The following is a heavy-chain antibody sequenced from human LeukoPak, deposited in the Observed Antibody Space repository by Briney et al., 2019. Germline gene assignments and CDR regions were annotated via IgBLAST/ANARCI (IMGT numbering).Heavy chain of an antibody. D-gene: IGHD2-2*01. J-gene: IGHJ4*02. CDR3: AKMDCSGTSCYVFVY. Sequence: GGSLRLSCAASGFTFSSYAMSWVRQAPGKGLEWVSAISGSGGGTYYVDSVKGRFTISRDNSKSTLNLQMNSLRAEDTAVYYCAKMDCSGTSCYVFVYWGQGALVTVSS. CDR2: ISGSGGGT. V-gene: IGHV3-23*01. CDR1: GFTFSSYA.